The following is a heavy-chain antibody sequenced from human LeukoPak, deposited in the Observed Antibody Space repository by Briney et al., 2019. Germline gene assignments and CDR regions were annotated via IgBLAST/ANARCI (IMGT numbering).Heavy chain of an antibody. CDR2: IFTSGST. J-gene: IGHJ6*03. CDR3: ARGAGGIIGYYYYYMDV. D-gene: IGHD3-16*02. CDR1: GVSMTSDY. V-gene: IGHV4-4*07. Sequence: SETLSLTCSVSGVSMTSDYWNWIRQPAGKGLEWIGRIFTSGSTNYNPSLKNRVTMSVDTSKNQFSLKLSSVTAADTAVYYCARGAGGIIGYYYYYMDVWGKGTTVTVSS.